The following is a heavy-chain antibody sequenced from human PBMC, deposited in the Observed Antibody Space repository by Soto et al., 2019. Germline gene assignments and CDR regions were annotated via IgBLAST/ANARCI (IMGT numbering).Heavy chain of an antibody. CDR3: EWDS. V-gene: IGHV3-23*01. D-gene: IGHD2-8*01. CDR1: GFTFISYA. CDR2: ISGGGDKT. J-gene: IGHJ4*02. Sequence: GGSLRLSYAASGFTFISYAMSWVRQAPGKGLEWVSGISGGGDKTYYADSVKGRFTISRDNSKNTLYLQMNSLRVEDTAVYYCEWDSWGQGTLVTVSS.